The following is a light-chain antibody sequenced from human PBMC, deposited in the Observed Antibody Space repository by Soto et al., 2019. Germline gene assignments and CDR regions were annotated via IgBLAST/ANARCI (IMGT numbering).Light chain of an antibody. CDR1: QGVTTN. CDR2: DVS. CDR3: QQYNNWPFS. J-gene: IGKJ5*01. Sequence: EIVMTQSPASLSVSPGERVTFSCRAVQGVTTNFAWYQQKSGQSPRLLIYDVSTRATGVPARFSGTGSETDFTLTISGLQSEDSAVYFCQQYNNWPFSFGQGTRLEIK. V-gene: IGKV3-15*01.